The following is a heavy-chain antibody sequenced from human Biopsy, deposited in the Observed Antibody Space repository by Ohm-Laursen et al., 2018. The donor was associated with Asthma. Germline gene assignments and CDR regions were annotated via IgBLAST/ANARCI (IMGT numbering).Heavy chain of an antibody. Sequence: SLRLSCTATGFTFSSYGMHWVRHAPGKGLEWVAVIWYDGSNKYYADSVKGRFAISRDNSKNTLYLQMNSPRAEDTAVYYCARSIYDFWSGYYGMDVWGQGTTVTVSS. CDR3: ARSIYDFWSGYYGMDV. CDR1: GFTFSSYG. V-gene: IGHV3-33*01. J-gene: IGHJ6*02. D-gene: IGHD3-3*01. CDR2: IWYDGSNK.